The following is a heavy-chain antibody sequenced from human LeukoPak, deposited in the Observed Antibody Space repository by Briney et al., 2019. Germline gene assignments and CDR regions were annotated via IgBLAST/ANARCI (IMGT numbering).Heavy chain of an antibody. CDR1: GGTFSSHA. D-gene: IGHD3-10*01. J-gene: IGHJ5*02. CDR2: IIPIFGTA. Sequence: GASVTVSCTASGGTFSSHAISWVRQAPGQGLEWMGGIIPIFGTANYAQKFQGRVTMTRDTSTSTVYMELSSLRSEDTAVYYCARDGRSLLWFGETPGRWFDPWGQGTLVTVSS. V-gene: IGHV1-69*05. CDR3: ARDGRSLLWFGETPGRWFDP.